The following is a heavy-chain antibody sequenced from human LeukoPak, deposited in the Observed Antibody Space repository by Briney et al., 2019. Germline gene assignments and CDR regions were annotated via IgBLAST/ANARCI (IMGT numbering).Heavy chain of an antibody. J-gene: IGHJ6*03. D-gene: IGHD6-19*01. CDR2: IYAGDSDT. Sequence: GESLNISCKGSGYSFTSYWIGWVRQMPGKGLEWMGIIYAGDSDTRYSPSFQGQVTISADKSISTAYLQWSSLKASDTAMYYCARRIAVAGPYMDVWGKGTTVTVSS. V-gene: IGHV5-51*01. CDR1: GYSFTSYW. CDR3: ARRIAVAGPYMDV.